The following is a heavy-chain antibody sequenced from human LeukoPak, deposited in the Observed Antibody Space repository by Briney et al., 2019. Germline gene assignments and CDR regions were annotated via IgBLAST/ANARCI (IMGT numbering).Heavy chain of an antibody. CDR3: AGGYSGYGAPDY. CDR1: GFTFSSYE. Sequence: GGSLRLSCAASGFTFSSYEMNWVRQAPGKGLEWVSYISSSGSTIYYADSVKGRFTISRDNAKNSLYLQMNSLRAEDTAVYYCAGGYSGYGAPDYWGQGTLVTVSS. V-gene: IGHV3-48*03. CDR2: ISSSGSTI. J-gene: IGHJ4*02. D-gene: IGHD5-12*01.